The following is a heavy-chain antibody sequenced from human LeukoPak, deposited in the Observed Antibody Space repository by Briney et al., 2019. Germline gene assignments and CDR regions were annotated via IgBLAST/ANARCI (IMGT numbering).Heavy chain of an antibody. CDR1: GFTFSSYW. V-gene: IGHV3-7*01. CDR3: ARDQYGSGSYYNSYYYYYGMDV. D-gene: IGHD3-10*01. J-gene: IGHJ6*02. CDR2: IKQDGSEK. Sequence: GGSLRPSCAASGFTFSSYWMSWVRQAPGKGLEWVANIKQDGSEKYYVDSVKGRFTISRDNAKNSLYLQMNSLRAEDTAVYYCARDQYGSGSYYNSYYYYYGMDVWGQGTTVTVSS.